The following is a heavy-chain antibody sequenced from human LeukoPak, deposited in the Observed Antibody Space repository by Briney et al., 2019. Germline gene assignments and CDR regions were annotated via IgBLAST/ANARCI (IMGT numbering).Heavy chain of an antibody. Sequence: KTSETLSLTCTVSGGSISTYYWSWIRQPPGKGLEWIGYIYYSGSTNYNPSLKSRVTISVDTSKNQFSLKLSSVTAADTAVYYCARHVSVSVAGTYYFDYWGQGILVTVSS. D-gene: IGHD6-19*01. CDR3: ARHVSVSVAGTYYFDY. CDR2: IYYSGST. J-gene: IGHJ4*02. CDR1: GGSISTYY. V-gene: IGHV4-59*08.